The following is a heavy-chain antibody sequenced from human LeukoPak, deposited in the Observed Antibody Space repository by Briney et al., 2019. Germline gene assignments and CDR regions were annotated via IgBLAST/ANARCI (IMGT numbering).Heavy chain of an antibody. CDR3: TGKRGDYAYFDY. D-gene: IGHD4-17*01. J-gene: IGHJ4*02. CDR2: ISGSGGST. CDR1: GFTFSSYA. Sequence: GGSLRLSCVASGFTFSSYAMSWVRQAPGKGLEWVSAISGSGGSTYYADSVKGRFTISRDNSKNTLYLQMNSLRAEDTAVYYCTGKRGDYAYFDYWGQGTLVTVSS. V-gene: IGHV3-23*01.